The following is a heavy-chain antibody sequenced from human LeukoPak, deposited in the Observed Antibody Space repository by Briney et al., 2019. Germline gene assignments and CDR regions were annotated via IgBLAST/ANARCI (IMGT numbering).Heavy chain of an antibody. Sequence: PSEALSLTCTVSGDSVSSVAYCWDWVRQQPGRGLEWLGYDYYSGGTYYNPSLKSRVAISIHTSRNQFSLKLSSVTAADTAVYYCARLRGSGYSRGEAFDIWGQGTMVTVSS. CDR2: DYYSGGT. D-gene: IGHD3-22*01. V-gene: IGHV4-31*03. J-gene: IGHJ3*02. CDR3: ARLRGSGYSRGEAFDI. CDR1: GDSVSSVAYC.